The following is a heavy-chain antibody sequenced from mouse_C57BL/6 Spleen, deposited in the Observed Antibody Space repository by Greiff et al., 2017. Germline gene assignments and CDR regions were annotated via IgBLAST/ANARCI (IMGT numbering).Heavy chain of an antibody. CDR1: GFTFSSYA. J-gene: IGHJ1*03. CDR2: ISDGGSYT. Sequence: EVNVVESGGGLVKPGGSLKLSCAASGFTFSSYAMSWVRQTPEKRLEWVATISDGGSYTYYPDNVKGRFTNSRDNAKNNLYLQMSHLKSQDTAMYYCSGLRYTEGYFDVWGTGNTFTGSS. V-gene: IGHV5-4*03. D-gene: IGHD2-12*01. CDR3: SGLRYTEGYFDV.